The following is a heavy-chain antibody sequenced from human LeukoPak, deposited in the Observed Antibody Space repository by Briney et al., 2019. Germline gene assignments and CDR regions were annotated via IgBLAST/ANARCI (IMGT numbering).Heavy chain of an antibody. CDR1: GGSISSGDYY. D-gene: IGHD6-13*01. J-gene: IGHJ5*02. CDR2: IYYSGST. CDR3: ARLKTRPSSWLNWFDP. V-gene: IGHV4-30-4*01. Sequence: SQTLSLTCTVSGGSISSGDYYWSWIRHPPGKGLEWIGYIYYSGSTYYNPSLKSRVTISVDTSKNQFSLKPSSVTAADTAVYYCARLKTRPSSWLNWFDPWGQGTLVTVAS.